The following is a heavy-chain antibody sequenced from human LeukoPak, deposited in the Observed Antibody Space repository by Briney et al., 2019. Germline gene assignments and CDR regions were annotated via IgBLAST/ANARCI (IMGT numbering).Heavy chain of an antibody. CDR3: ARGPRRLHYYDSSGYRGDAFDI. D-gene: IGHD3-22*01. V-gene: IGHV4-34*01. Sequence: SETLSLTCTVSGGSISSYYWSWIRQPPGKGLEWIGEINHSGSTNYNPSLKSRVTISVDTSKNQFSLKLSSVTAADTAVYYCARGPRRLHYYDSSGYRGDAFDIWGQGTMVTVSS. CDR1: GGSISSYY. CDR2: INHSGST. J-gene: IGHJ3*02.